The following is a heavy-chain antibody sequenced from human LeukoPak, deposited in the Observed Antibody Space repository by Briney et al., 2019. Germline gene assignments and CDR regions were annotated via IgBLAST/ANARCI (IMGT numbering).Heavy chain of an antibody. D-gene: IGHD2-2*01. CDR2: ISGSGGST. CDR3: AKDLPYCSSTSCSFYWYFDL. J-gene: IGHJ2*01. Sequence: GGSLRLSCAASGFNVSNNYVSWVRQAPGKGLEWVSAISGSGGSTYYADSVKGRFTISRDNSKNTLYLQMNSLRAEDTAVYYCAKDLPYCSSTSCSFYWYFDLWGRGTLVTVSS. V-gene: IGHV3-23*01. CDR1: GFNVSNNY.